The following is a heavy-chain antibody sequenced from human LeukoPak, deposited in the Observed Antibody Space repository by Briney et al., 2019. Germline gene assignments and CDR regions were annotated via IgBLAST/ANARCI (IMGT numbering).Heavy chain of an antibody. CDR2: IYTSGST. CDR1: GGSISSGSYY. V-gene: IGHV4-61*02. Sequence: SETLSLTCTVSGGSISSGSYYWSRIRQPAGKGLEWIGRIYTSGSTNYNLSLKSRVTMSVDTSKNQFSLKLSSVTAADTAVYYCASDLRGFWSGYINWGQGTLVTVSS. J-gene: IGHJ4*02. CDR3: ASDLRGFWSGYIN. D-gene: IGHD3-3*01.